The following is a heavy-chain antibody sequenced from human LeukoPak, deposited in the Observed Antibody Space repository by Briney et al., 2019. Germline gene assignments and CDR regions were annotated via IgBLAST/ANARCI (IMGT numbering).Heavy chain of an antibody. CDR3: ARGAEAETSPLDF. J-gene: IGHJ4*02. Sequence: ASVKVSCKASGYIFSDYYVHWVRQAPGQGLEWLGWINPKSGAADYAQQFRGRVTMTRDTSINTDYMEMKRVTSDDTAVYYCARGAEAETSPLDFWGQGTLVTVSS. CDR1: GYIFSDYY. D-gene: IGHD6-13*01. CDR2: INPKSGAA. V-gene: IGHV1-2*02.